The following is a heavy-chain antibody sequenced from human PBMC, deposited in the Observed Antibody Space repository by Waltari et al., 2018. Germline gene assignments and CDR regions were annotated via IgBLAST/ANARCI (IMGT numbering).Heavy chain of an antibody. J-gene: IGHJ4*02. Sequence: QLQLQESGPGLVKPSETLSLTCTVSGGSISSSSYYWGWTRQPPGKGLEWIGSIYYSGSTYYNPSLKSRVTISVDTSKNQFSLKLSSVTAADTAVYYCARHRGGGGDCYFDYWGQGTLVTVSS. CDR1: GGSISSSSYY. V-gene: IGHV4-39*01. D-gene: IGHD2-21*01. CDR3: ARHRGGGGDCYFDY. CDR2: IYYSGST.